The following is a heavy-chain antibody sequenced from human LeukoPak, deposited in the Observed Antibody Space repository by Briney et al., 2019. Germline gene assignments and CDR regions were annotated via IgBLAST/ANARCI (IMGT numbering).Heavy chain of an antibody. CDR3: AREWPIERRGYSYGSPGY. D-gene: IGHD5-18*01. Sequence: GGSLRLSCAASGFTFSSYSMNWVRQAPGKGLEWVSSISSSSSYIYYADSVKGRFTISRDNAKNSLYLQMNSLRAEDTAVYYCAREWPIERRGYSYGSPGYWGQGTLVTVSS. CDR2: ISSSSSYI. J-gene: IGHJ4*02. V-gene: IGHV3-21*01. CDR1: GFTFSSYS.